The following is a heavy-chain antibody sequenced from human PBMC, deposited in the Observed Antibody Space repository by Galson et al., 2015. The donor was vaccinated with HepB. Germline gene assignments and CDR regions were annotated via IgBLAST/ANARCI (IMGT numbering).Heavy chain of an antibody. CDR2: INPNSGGT. Sequence: SVKVSCKASGYTFTGYYMHWVRQAPGQGLEWMGWINPNSGGTNYAQKFQGRVTMTRDTSISTAYMELSRLRSDDTAVYYCARNDQISIAARPTPPGRGPRRDYWGQGTLVTVSS. J-gene: IGHJ4*02. CDR1: GYTFTGYY. V-gene: IGHV1-2*02. CDR3: ARNDQISIAARPTPPGRGPRRDY. D-gene: IGHD6-6*01.